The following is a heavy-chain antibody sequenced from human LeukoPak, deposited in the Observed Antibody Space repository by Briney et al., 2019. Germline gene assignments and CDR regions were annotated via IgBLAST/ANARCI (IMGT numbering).Heavy chain of an antibody. V-gene: IGHV3-21*01. CDR2: ISSSSSYI. CDR1: GFTFSSYS. J-gene: IGHJ3*02. Sequence: PGGSLRLSCAASGFTFSSYSMNWVRQAPGKGLEWVSSISSSSSYIYYADSVKGRFTISRDNAKNPLYLQMNSLRAEDTAVYYCARYGGGHWAFDIWGQGTMVTVSS. CDR3: ARYGGGHWAFDI. D-gene: IGHD3-10*01.